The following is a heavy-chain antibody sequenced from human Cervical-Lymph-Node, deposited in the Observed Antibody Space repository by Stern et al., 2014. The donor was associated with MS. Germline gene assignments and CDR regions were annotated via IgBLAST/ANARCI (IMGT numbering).Heavy chain of an antibody. CDR3: ARETRVRVFDI. J-gene: IGHJ3*02. CDR1: GGSISSYY. D-gene: IGHD1-1*01. V-gene: IGHV4-59*01. CDR2: IYYSGST. Sequence: QLQLQESGPGLVKPSETLSLTCTVSGGSISSYYWSWIRQPPGKGLEWIGYIYYSGSTHYNPSLKSRVTISVDTSKNQFSLKLSSVTAADTAVYYCARETRVRVFDIWGQGTMVTVSS.